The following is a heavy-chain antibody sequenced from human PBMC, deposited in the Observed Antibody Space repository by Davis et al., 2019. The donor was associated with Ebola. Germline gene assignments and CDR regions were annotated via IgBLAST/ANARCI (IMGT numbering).Heavy chain of an antibody. CDR1: GFTFSGSS. J-gene: IGHJ3*02. CDR2: ISVGTKTT. D-gene: IGHD2-21*02. Sequence: GESLKISCAASGFTFSGSSMNWVRQAPGEGLEWVAHISVGTKTTHYADSVKGRFTISRDNVKNSLYLQMNSLTDEDRAVYYCARGVDYGFDIWGQGTMVTVSS. V-gene: IGHV3-48*02. CDR3: ARGVDYGFDI.